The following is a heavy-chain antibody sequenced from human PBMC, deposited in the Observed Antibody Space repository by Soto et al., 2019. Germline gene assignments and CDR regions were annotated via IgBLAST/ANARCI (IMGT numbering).Heavy chain of an antibody. D-gene: IGHD3-16*01. V-gene: IGHV3-30-3*01. CDR1: GFTFSSYA. CDR2: ISYDGSNK. J-gene: IGHJ4*02. Sequence: GGSLRLSCAASGFTFSSYAMHWVRQAPGKGLEWVAVISYDGSNKYYADSVKGRFTISRDNSKNTLYLQMNSLRAEDTAVYYCADVSTRAREVILGYFDYWGQGTLVTVSS. CDR3: ADVSTRAREVILGYFDY.